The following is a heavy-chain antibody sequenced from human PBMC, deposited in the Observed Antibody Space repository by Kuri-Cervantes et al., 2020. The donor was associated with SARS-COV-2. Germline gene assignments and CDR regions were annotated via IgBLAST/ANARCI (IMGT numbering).Heavy chain of an antibody. V-gene: IGHV1-69*13. CDR1: GGTFSSYA. CDR3: AREGGGDPLVLGFGVVIHDAFDI. CDR2: IIPIFGTA. Sequence: SVKVSCKASGGTFSSYAISWVRQAPGQGLEWMGGIIPIFGTANYAQKFQGRVTITADESTSTAYMELRSLRPDDTAVYYCAREGGGDPLVLGFGVVIHDAFDIWGQGTMVTVSS. D-gene: IGHD3-3*01. J-gene: IGHJ3*02.